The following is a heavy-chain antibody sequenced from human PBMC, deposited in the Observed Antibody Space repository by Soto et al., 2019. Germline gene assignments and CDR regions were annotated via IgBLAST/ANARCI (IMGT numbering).Heavy chain of an antibody. CDR2: IKSKTDGGTT. J-gene: IGHJ4*02. CDR3: TTDLVAVAGRQFDY. Sequence: GGSLRLSCAASGFTFSNAWMNWVRQAPGKGLEWVGRIKSKTDGGTTDYAAPVKGRFTISRDDSKNTLYLQMNSLKTEDTAVYYCTTDLVAVAGRQFDYWGQGTLVTVSS. V-gene: IGHV3-15*07. CDR1: GFTFSNAW. D-gene: IGHD6-19*01.